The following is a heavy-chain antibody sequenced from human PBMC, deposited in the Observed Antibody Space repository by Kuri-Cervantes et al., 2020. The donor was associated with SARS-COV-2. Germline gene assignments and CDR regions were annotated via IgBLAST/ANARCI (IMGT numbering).Heavy chain of an antibody. CDR2: INSGSSIT. CDR1: GFTFSSYS. J-gene: IGHJ4*02. Sequence: GGSLRLSCAVSGFTFSSYSMNWVRRAPGKGLEWVSYINSGSSITYYADSVKGRFTISRDNAKDALYLQMSSLRGEDTAVYYCARDPSSYGDYVGSYFDYWGQGTLVTVSS. V-gene: IGHV3-48*01. D-gene: IGHD4-17*01. CDR3: ARDPSSYGDYVGSYFDY.